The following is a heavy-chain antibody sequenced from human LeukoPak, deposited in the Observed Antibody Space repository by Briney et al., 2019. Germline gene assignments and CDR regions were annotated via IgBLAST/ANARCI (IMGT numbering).Heavy chain of an antibody. J-gene: IGHJ5*02. CDR3: ARLAYGSGSYYGGNWFDP. Sequence: SETLSLTCTVSGGSISSYYWSWIRQPPGKGLEWIGYIYYSGSTNYNPSLKSRVTISVDTSKNQFSLKLSSVTAADTAVYYCARLAYGSGSYYGGNWFDPWGQGTLVTVSS. CDR1: GGSISSYY. V-gene: IGHV4-59*01. D-gene: IGHD3-10*01. CDR2: IYYSGST.